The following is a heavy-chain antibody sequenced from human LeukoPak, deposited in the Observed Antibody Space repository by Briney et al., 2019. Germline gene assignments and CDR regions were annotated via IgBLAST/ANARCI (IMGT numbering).Heavy chain of an antibody. CDR3: ARDRGGSYPTDYFDY. D-gene: IGHD1-26*01. V-gene: IGHV1-2*02. J-gene: IGHJ4*02. CDR2: INPNSGGT. CDR1: GYTFTGYY. Sequence: ASVKVSCKASGYTFTGYYMHWVRQAPGQGLEWMGWINPNSGGTNYAQKFQGRVTMTRDTSISTAYMELSRLRSDDTAVYYCARDRGGSYPTDYFDYWGQGTLVTVSS.